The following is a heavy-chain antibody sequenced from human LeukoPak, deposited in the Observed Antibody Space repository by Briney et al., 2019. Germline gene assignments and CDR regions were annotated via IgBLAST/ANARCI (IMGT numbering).Heavy chain of an antibody. Sequence: GGSLRLSCAASGFTFSGCAIHWVRQSSGKGLEWVGHIDKKDNFHATAYAASVQGRFSISRDESKNTAFLHMNSLKIEDMALYYCTRDSGTYNWLDPWGQGTLVTVSS. V-gene: IGHV3-73*01. J-gene: IGHJ5*02. CDR2: IDKKDNFHAT. D-gene: IGHD1-26*01. CDR1: GFTFSGCA. CDR3: TRDSGTYNWLDP.